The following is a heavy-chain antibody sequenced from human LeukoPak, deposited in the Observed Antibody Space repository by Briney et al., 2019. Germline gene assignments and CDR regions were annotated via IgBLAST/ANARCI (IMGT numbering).Heavy chain of an antibody. D-gene: IGHD4-17*01. J-gene: IGHJ4*02. CDR2: MSTSGST. Sequence: PSETLSLTCTVSGGSISSGSYYWSYIRQPAGKGLEWIGRMSTSGSTNYNPSLKSRVTISVDTSKNQFSLKLSSVTAADTAVYYCARHPANDYGDYEVDYWGQGTLVTVSS. V-gene: IGHV4-61*02. CDR1: GGSISSGSYY. CDR3: ARHPANDYGDYEVDY.